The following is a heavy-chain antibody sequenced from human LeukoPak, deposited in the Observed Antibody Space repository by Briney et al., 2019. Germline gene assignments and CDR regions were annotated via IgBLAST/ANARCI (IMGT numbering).Heavy chain of an antibody. J-gene: IGHJ4*02. Sequence: PSETLSLTCTVSGGSISSSSYYWGWIRQPPGKGLEWIGSIYYSGSTYYNPSLKSRVTISVDTSKNQFSLKLSSVTAADTAVYFCARRGPGATVDYWGQGTLVTVSS. CDR3: ARRGPGATVDY. CDR2: IYYSGST. V-gene: IGHV4-39*01. CDR1: GGSISSSSYY. D-gene: IGHD4/OR15-4a*01.